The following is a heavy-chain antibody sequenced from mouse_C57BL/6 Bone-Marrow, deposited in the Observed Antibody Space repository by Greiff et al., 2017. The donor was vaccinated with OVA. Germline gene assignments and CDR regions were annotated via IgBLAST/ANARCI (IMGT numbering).Heavy chain of an antibody. V-gene: IGHV1-18*01. CDR3: AVTTSRGYAMDY. J-gene: IGHJ4*01. Sequence: EVQLQQSGPELVKPGASVKIPCKASGYTFTDYNMDWVKQSHGKSLEWIGDINPNNGGTIYNQKFKGKATLTVDKSSSTAYMELRSLTSEDTAVYYCAVTTSRGYAMDYWGQGTSVTVSS. D-gene: IGHD1-1*01. CDR1: GYTFTDYN. CDR2: INPNNGGT.